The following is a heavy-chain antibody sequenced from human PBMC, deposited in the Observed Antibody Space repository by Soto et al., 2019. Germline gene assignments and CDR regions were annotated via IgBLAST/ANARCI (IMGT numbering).Heavy chain of an antibody. Sequence: QVQLVQSGAEVKKPGTSVKVSCKASGYIFSNYYMHWVRQAPGQGLEWMGVFNPSGDATHYAQSFQGRVSVTRDTYTSTVYMELSTLTSEDTAVYYCARRGMSKIGFATWGQGTMVTVSS. D-gene: IGHD3-10*01. CDR2: FNPSGDAT. V-gene: IGHV1-46*01. CDR1: GYIFSNYY. CDR3: ARRGMSKIGFAT. J-gene: IGHJ3*02.